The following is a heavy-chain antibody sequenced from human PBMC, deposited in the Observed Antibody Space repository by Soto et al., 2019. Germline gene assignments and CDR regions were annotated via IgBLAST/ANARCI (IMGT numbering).Heavy chain of an antibody. V-gene: IGHV5-51*01. CDR2: LYPGDSDT. J-gene: IGHJ6*02. CDR1: GYSFTRYW. CDR3: ARHGSAHSYYYYGMDV. Sequence: HGESLKISCQGSGYSFTRYWIGWVRQMPGKGREWMGILYPGDSDTRYSPSFQGQVTISADKSITTAYLQWSSLKASDTAMFYCARHGSAHSYYYYGMDVWGQGTTVTVSS.